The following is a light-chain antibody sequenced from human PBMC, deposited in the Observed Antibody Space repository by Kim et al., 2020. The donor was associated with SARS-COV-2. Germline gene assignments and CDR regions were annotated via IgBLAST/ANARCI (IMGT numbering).Light chain of an antibody. Sequence: LSASIGDRITITCQASQDISHFLNWYQQKPGKAPHLLIYDVSNLEPGVPSRFSGRGSGTDFTLTISSLQTEDIATYYCQQYDSAVTFGGGTKLEI. J-gene: IGKJ4*01. CDR3: QQYDSAVT. CDR2: DVS. V-gene: IGKV1-33*01. CDR1: QDISHF.